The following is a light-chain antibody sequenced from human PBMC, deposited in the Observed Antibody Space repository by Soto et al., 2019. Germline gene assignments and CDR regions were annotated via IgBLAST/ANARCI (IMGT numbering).Light chain of an antibody. CDR1: SNDVGSYSL. Sequence: QSALTQPASVSGSPGQSITISCTGTSNDVGSYSLLSWYQHHPGKAPKLIIYEDIKGPSGVSNRFSGSKSGNTASLRISGLQAEDEADYYCYTYAGGSTYLFGTGTKVTV. CDR3: YTYAGGSTYL. CDR2: EDI. V-gene: IGLV2-23*01. J-gene: IGLJ1*01.